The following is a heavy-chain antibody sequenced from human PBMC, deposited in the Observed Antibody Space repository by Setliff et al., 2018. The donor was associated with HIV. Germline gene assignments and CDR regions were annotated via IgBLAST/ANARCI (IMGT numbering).Heavy chain of an antibody. CDR2: INPSSGAT. CDR1: GYTFTGYY. Sequence: ASVMVSCKASGYTFTGYYVHWARQVPGQGLEWMGWINPSSGATNFAQNFQGRVTMTRDTSITTVYLELIRLRSDDTAVYYCAREVHDHTNRLYYYYYIDVWAKGTPVTVSS. V-gene: IGHV1-2*02. J-gene: IGHJ6*03. CDR3: AREVHDHTNRLYYYYYIDV. D-gene: IGHD2-8*01.